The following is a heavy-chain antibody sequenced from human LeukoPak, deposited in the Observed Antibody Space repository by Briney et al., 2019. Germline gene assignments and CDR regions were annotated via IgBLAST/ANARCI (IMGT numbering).Heavy chain of an antibody. V-gene: IGHV4-39*01. D-gene: IGHD2-8*01. CDR1: GGSISSISYY. CDR3: ARRGNGGEIDY. CDR2: IYYSGST. Sequence: SETLSLTCTVSGGSISSISYYWGWIRQPPGKGLEWIGSIYYSGSTYYNPSLKSRVTISVDTPKNQFSLKLSSVTAADTAVYYCARRGNGGEIDYWGQGTLVTISS. J-gene: IGHJ4*02.